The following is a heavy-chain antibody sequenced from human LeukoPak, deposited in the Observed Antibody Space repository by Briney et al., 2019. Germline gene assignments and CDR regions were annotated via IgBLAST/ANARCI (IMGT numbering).Heavy chain of an antibody. CDR2: ISPYNGNT. CDR1: VYTFTNYD. Sequence: SSVKVSCKHSVYTFTNYDISWVRQAPGKGSEGIGWISPYNGNTDSAQEFQGRITLTTDTSTSTAYMGLRSLTSDDAAVYYCATGGGDWYSDLWGRGTLVTVSS. V-gene: IGHV1-18*01. CDR3: ATGGGDWYSDL. J-gene: IGHJ2*01. D-gene: IGHD3-10*01.